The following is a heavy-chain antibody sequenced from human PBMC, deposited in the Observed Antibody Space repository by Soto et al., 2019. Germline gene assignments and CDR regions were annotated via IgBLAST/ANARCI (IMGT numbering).Heavy chain of an antibody. CDR2: FDPEDGET. CDR3: AGCGEQPYYYYYYGMDV. J-gene: IGHJ6*02. Sequence: GASVKVSCKVSGYTLTELSMHWVRQAPGKGLEWMGGFDPEDGETIYAQKFQGRVTMTEDTSTDTAYMELSSLRAEDTAVYYCAGCGEQPYYYYYYGMDVWGQGTTVTVSS. CDR1: GYTLTELS. V-gene: IGHV1-24*01. D-gene: IGHD3-10*01.